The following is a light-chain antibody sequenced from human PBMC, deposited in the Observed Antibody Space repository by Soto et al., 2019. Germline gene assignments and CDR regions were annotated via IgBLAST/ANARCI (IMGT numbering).Light chain of an antibody. CDR1: TTDVGGYNY. Sequence: QSALTQPASVPGSPGQSITISCTGSTTDVGGYNYVSWYQQHPGKAPKLMIYEVSKRPSEVFNRFSGSKSGNTASLTISGLQAEDEADYYCSSYTSSNNYVFGTGTKVT. V-gene: IGLV2-14*01. CDR3: SSYTSSNNYV. CDR2: EVS. J-gene: IGLJ1*01.